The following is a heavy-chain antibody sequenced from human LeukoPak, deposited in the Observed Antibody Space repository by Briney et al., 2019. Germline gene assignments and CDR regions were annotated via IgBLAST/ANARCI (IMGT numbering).Heavy chain of an antibody. CDR3: ARVRGYSSVNWFDP. D-gene: IGHD6-19*01. CDR2: IYSDGST. Sequence: GGSLRLSCAASGFIVSSSYMSWVRQAPGKGLEWVSLIYSDGSTYYADSVEGRFTTSRDNSKNTLYLQMSSLRAEDTAVYYCARVRGYSSVNWFDPWGQGTLVTVSS. CDR1: GFIVSSSY. J-gene: IGHJ5*02. V-gene: IGHV3-53*01.